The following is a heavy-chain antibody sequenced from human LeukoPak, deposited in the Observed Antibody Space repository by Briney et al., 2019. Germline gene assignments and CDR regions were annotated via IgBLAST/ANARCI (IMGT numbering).Heavy chain of an antibody. J-gene: IGHJ3*02. D-gene: IGHD1-26*01. CDR3: ARVRNSGSYFGAFDI. Sequence: GGSLRLSCAASGFTFSSYWMHWVRQAPGKGLEYVSAISSNGGSTYYANSVKGRFTISRDNSKNTLYLQMGSLRAEDMAVYYCARVRNSGSYFGAFDIWGQGTMVTVSS. V-gene: IGHV3-64*01. CDR2: ISSNGGST. CDR1: GFTFSSYW.